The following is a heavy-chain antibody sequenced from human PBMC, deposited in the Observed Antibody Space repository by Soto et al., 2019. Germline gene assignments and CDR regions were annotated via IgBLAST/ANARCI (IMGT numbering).Heavy chain of an antibody. CDR1: GYTFTGYY. V-gene: IGHV1-2*02. D-gene: IGHD1-1*01. CDR3: ATGENWFDP. J-gene: IGHJ5*02. Sequence: ASVKVSCKASGYTFTGYYIHWVRQAPGQGLEWMGWINPNSGGTNYAQKFQGRVTMTRDTSIITAYMELSRLRSDDTAVYYCATGENWFDPWGQRTLVTVSA. CDR2: INPNSGGT.